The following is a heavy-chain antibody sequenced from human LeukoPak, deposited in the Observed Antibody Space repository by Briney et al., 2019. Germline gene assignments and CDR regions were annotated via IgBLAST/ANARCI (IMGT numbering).Heavy chain of an antibody. CDR2: ISGRGGST. CDR1: GFTFSSYA. J-gene: IGHJ4*02. CDR3: AKDDVTSGSLYYFDY. Sequence: PGGSLRLSCAASGFTFSSYAMSWVRQAPGKGLEWVSAISGRGGSTYYADSVKGRFTISRDNSKNTLYLQMNSLRAEDTAVYYCAKDDVTSGSLYYFDYWGQGTLVTVSS. V-gene: IGHV3-23*01. D-gene: IGHD1-26*01.